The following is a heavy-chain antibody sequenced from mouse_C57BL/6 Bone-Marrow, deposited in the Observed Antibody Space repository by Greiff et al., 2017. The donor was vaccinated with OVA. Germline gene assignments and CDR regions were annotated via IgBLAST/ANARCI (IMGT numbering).Heavy chain of an antibody. Sequence: DVKLVESGGGLVQPGGSLKLSCAASGFTFSDYGMAWVRQAPRKGPEWVAFISNLAYSIYYADTVTGRFTISRENAKNTLYLEMISLSSEDTAMYYCARRDYGSSYVGYFDVWGTGTTVTVSS. CDR1: GFTFSDYG. V-gene: IGHV5-15*04. CDR3: ARRDYGSSYVGYFDV. CDR2: ISNLAYSI. D-gene: IGHD1-1*01. J-gene: IGHJ1*03.